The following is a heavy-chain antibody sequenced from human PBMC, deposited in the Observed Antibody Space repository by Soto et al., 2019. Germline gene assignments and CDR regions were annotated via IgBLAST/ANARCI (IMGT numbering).Heavy chain of an antibody. CDR3: ARDHSGYFDY. V-gene: IGHV3-33*01. D-gene: IGHD1-26*01. Sequence: QVQVVESGGGVVQPGRSLRLSCAASGFTFSSYGMHWVRQAPGKGLEWVAVIWYDGSNKYYADSVKGRFTISRDNSKNTLYLQMTSLRAEDTAVYYCARDHSGYFDYWGQGTLVTVSS. CDR1: GFTFSSYG. CDR2: IWYDGSNK. J-gene: IGHJ4*02.